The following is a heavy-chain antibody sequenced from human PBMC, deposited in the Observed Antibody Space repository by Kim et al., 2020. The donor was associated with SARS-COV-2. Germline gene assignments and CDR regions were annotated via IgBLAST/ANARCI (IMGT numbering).Heavy chain of an antibody. CDR3: ARDRGSGWDYYYYGMDV. Sequence: SETLSLTCTFSGGSISSYYWSWIRQPPGKGLEWIGYIYYSGSTNYNPSLKSRVTISVYTSKNQFSLKLSSVTAADTAVYYCARDRGSGWDYYYYGMDVWGQGTTVTVTS. D-gene: IGHD6-19*01. J-gene: IGHJ6*02. CDR1: GGSISSYY. V-gene: IGHV4-59*01. CDR2: IYYSGST.